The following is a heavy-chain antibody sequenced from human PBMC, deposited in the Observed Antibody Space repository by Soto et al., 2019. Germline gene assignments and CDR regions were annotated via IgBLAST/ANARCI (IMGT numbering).Heavy chain of an antibody. CDR1: GGSISSSSYY. J-gene: IGHJ3*02. V-gene: IGHV4-39*01. D-gene: IGHD2-15*01. Sequence: SETLSLTCTVSGGSISSSSYYWGWIRQPPGKGLEWIGSIYYSGSTYYNPSLKSRVTISVDTSKNQFSLKLSSVTAADTAVYYCARHGAAGITLPGYCSCGSCYKAAFDIWGQGTMVTVSS. CDR2: IYYSGST. CDR3: ARHGAAGITLPGYCSCGSCYKAAFDI.